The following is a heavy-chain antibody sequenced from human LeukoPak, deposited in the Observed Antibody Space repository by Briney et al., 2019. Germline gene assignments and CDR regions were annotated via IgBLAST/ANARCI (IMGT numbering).Heavy chain of an antibody. V-gene: IGHV3-7*03. J-gene: IGHJ6*02. CDR1: GFTFSSSA. CDR2: VNRDGSET. CDR3: ARNNGMDV. Sequence: GGSLRLSCAASGFTFSSSAMSWVRQVPGRGPEWVANVNRDGSETYYLDSVKGRFTISKDNAKNSLYLQMNSLRAEDTALYHCARNNGMDVWGQGTTVIVSS.